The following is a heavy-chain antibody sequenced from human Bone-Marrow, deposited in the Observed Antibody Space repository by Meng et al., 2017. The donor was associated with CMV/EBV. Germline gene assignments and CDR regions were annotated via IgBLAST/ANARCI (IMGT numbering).Heavy chain of an antibody. CDR2: ISPYSGGT. D-gene: IGHD4-11*01. CDR3: ARGEVTTLGY. V-gene: IGHV1-2*02. J-gene: IGHJ4*02. Sequence: ASVKVSCKASGYTFIAHYIHYFRQAPGQGLEWMGWISPYSGGTNYAQKFQGRVTMTRDTSISTTYMGLSRLRSDDTAVYYCARGEVTTLGYWGQGTLVTDSS. CDR1: GYTFIAHY.